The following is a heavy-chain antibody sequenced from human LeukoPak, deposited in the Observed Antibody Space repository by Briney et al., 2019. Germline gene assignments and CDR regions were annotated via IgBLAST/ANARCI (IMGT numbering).Heavy chain of an antibody. D-gene: IGHD2-2*02. V-gene: IGHV4-34*01. J-gene: IGHJ5*02. CDR3: ARGRVPAAIFVWFDP. CDR2: INHSGST. CDR1: GISVSSNY. Sequence: GSRRLSCAVSGISVSSNYMSWVRQPPGKGLEWIEEINHSGSTNYNPSLKSRVTISVDTSKNQFSLKLSSVTAADTAVYYCARGRVPAAIFVWFDPWGQGTLVTVSS.